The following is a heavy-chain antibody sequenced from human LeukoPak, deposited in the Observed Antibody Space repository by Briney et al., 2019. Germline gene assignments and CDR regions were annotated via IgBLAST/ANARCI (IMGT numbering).Heavy chain of an antibody. CDR3: ARGWAFYYYGMDV. CDR2: IYYSGST. CDR1: GGSISSSSYY. J-gene: IGHJ6*02. V-gene: IGHV4-61*01. D-gene: IGHD1-26*01. Sequence: KPSETLSLTCTVSGGSISSSSYYWSWIRQPPGKGLEWIGYIYYSGSTNYNPSLKSRVTISVDTSKNQFSLKLSSVTAADTAVYYCARGWAFYYYGMDVWGQGTTVTVSS.